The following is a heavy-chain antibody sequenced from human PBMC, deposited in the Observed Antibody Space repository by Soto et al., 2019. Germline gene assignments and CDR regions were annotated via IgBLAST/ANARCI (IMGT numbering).Heavy chain of an antibody. Sequence: ASVKVSCKASGYTFTSYYMHWVRQAPGQGLEWMGIINPSGGSTSYAQKFQGRVTMTRDTSTSTVYMELSSLRSEDTAVYYCARDRDTDTAMVTAFDYWGQGTLVTVSS. J-gene: IGHJ4*02. V-gene: IGHV1-46*01. CDR2: INPSGGST. D-gene: IGHD5-18*01. CDR3: ARDRDTDTAMVTAFDY. CDR1: GYTFTSYY.